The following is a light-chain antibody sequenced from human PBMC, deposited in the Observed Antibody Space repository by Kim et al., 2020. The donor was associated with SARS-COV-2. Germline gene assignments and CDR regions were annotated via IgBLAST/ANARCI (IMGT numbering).Light chain of an antibody. Sequence: EMVMTQSTATLSVSPGERATLSCRASQSVSSNLAWYQQKPGQAPRFLIYGASSRTTGIPARFSGSGSGTEFTLTITSLQSEDFAVYYCQQYNNWPRTFGQGTKVDIK. CDR3: QQYNNWPRT. CDR1: QSVSSN. CDR2: GAS. V-gene: IGKV3-15*01. J-gene: IGKJ1*01.